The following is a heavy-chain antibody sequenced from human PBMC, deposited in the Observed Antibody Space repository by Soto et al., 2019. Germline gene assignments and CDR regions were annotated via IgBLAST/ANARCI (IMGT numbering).Heavy chain of an antibody. CDR2: ISGGGGST. V-gene: IGHV3-23*01. J-gene: IGHJ4*02. D-gene: IGHD3-3*01. CDR3: ARTWSGPFDY. Sequence: GGSLRLSCAASGFTFSSYSMNWVRQAPGKGLEWVSGISGGGGSTNYADSVKGRLTISRDNSKNTLHLQMNSLRAEDTAVYYCARTWSGPFDYWGPGTLVTVSS. CDR1: GFTFSSYS.